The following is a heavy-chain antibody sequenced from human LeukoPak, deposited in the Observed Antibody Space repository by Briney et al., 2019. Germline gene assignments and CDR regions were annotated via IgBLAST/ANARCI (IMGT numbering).Heavy chain of an antibody. V-gene: IGHV3-53*01. Sequence: GGSLRLSCAASGFTFSTYSMNWVRQAPGKGLEWVSVIYSGGSTYYADSVKGRFTISRDNSKNTLYLQMNSLRAEDTAVYYCARLWIQLRDYWGQGTLVTVSS. CDR2: IYSGGST. CDR3: ARLWIQLRDY. D-gene: IGHD5-18*01. CDR1: GFTFSTYS. J-gene: IGHJ4*02.